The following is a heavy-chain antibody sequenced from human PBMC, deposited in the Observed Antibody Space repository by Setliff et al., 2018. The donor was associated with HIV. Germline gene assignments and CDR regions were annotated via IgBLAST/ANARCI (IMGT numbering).Heavy chain of an antibody. V-gene: IGHV4-34*01. CDR2: VNQRVTS. CDR3: ARDKGGGHFDS. D-gene: IGHD3-16*01. Sequence: SETLSLTCAVNSGSFGSYYWSWLRQSPGKGLEWIGEVNQRVTSNYNPSLKSRVTMSIDESKSQFSLKLSSVTAAATAVYFCARDKGGGHFDSWGQGTLVTVSS. CDR1: SGSFGSYY. J-gene: IGHJ4*02.